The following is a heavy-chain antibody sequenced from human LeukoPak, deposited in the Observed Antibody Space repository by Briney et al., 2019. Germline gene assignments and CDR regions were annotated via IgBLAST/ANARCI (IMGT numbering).Heavy chain of an antibody. CDR1: GGSISSGSYY. J-gene: IGHJ4*02. CDR2: IYTSGST. CDR3: ARGSLKDWNDGGGFDY. V-gene: IGHV4-61*02. D-gene: IGHD1-1*01. Sequence: PSQTLSLTCTVSGGSISSGSYYWSWIRQPAGKGLEWSGRIYTSGSTNYNPSLKSRVTISVDTSKNQFSLKLSSVTAADTAVYYCARGSLKDWNDGGGFDYWGQGTLVTVSS.